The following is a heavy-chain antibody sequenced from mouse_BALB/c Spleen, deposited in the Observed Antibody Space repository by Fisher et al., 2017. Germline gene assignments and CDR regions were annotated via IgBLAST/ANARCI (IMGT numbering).Heavy chain of an antibody. V-gene: IGHV1-87*01. CDR3: ARWGGSSEGYYAMDY. D-gene: IGHD1-1*01. J-gene: IGHJ4*01. Sequence: KFKGKATLTADKSSSTAYMQLSSLASEDSAVYYCARWGGSSEGYYAMDYWGQGTSVTVSS.